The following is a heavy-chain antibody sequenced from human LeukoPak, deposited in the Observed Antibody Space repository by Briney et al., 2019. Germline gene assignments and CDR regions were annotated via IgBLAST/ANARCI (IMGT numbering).Heavy chain of an antibody. D-gene: IGHD6-13*01. Sequence: HPGGSLRLSCAASGFTFDDYAMHWVRQAPGKGLEWVSGISWNGGSIGYADSVKGRFTISRDNAKKSLYLQMNSLRTEDTALYYCAKGAYSSSWYRFDPWGQGTLVTVSS. J-gene: IGHJ5*02. CDR2: ISWNGGSI. V-gene: IGHV3-9*01. CDR1: GFTFDDYA. CDR3: AKGAYSSSWYRFDP.